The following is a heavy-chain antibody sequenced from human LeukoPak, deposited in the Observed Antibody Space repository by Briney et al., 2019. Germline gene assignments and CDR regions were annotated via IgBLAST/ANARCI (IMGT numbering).Heavy chain of an antibody. CDR2: ISSNGGST. D-gene: IGHD2-2*01. CDR3: ARDLGYCSSTSCYLLYY. CDR1: GFTFSSYA. J-gene: IGHJ4*02. V-gene: IGHV3-64*01. Sequence: PGGSLRLSCAASGFTFSSYAMHWVRQAPGKGLEYVSAISSNGGSTYYANSVKGRFTISRDNSKNTLYLQMGSLRVEDMAVYYCARDLGYCSSTSCYLLYYWGQGTLVTVSS.